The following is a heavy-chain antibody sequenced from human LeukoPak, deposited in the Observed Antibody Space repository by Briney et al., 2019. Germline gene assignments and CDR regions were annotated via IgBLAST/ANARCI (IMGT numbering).Heavy chain of an antibody. CDR2: ISAYNGNT. D-gene: IGHD2-15*01. CDR1: GYTFTSYG. V-gene: IGHV1-18*01. Sequence: GSSVKVSYKASGYTFTSYGISWVRQAPGQGLEWMAWISAYNGNTNYAQKLQGRVTMTTDTSTSTAYMGLRSLRSDDTAVYYCARLNCSRGSCYSNNWFDPWGQGTLVTVSS. J-gene: IGHJ5*02. CDR3: ARLNCSRGSCYSNNWFDP.